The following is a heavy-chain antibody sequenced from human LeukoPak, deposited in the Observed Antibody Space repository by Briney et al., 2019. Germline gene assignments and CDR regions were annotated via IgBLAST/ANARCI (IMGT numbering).Heavy chain of an antibody. CDR3: ARDNWNYGSSMDV. CDR1: GGSISSYY. D-gene: IGHD1-7*01. J-gene: IGHJ6*02. V-gene: IGHV4-59*12. Sequence: SETLSLTCTVSGGSISSYYWSWIRQPPGKGLEWIGYIYYSGSTYYNPSLKSRVTISVDTSKNQFSLKLSSVTAADTAVYYCARDNWNYGSSMDVWGQGTTVTVSS. CDR2: IYYSGST.